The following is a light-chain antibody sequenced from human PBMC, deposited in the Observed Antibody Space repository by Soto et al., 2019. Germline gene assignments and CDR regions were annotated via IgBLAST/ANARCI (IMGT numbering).Light chain of an antibody. J-gene: IGLJ1*01. CDR3: QSHDSSLSAYV. Sequence: QSVLTQPPSVSGAPGQRVTISCTGSRSNIGAGYDVHWYQQLPGTGPKLLISGNSNRPSGVPDRFSGSRSGTSASLAITGLQAEDEADYYCQSHDSSLSAYVFGTGTKLTVL. V-gene: IGLV1-40*01. CDR1: RSNIGAGYD. CDR2: GNS.